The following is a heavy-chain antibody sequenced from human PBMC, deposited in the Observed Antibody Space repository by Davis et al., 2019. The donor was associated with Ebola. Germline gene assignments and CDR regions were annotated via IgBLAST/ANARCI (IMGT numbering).Heavy chain of an antibody. Sequence: GGSLRLSCAASGFTFSTCDMNWVRQAPGKGLEWVSFISSRSSYIYYADSLKGRFTISRDNAENSLYLQMNSLRAEDTAVYFCAKGGVLRILEWLGVWGKGTTVTVSS. D-gene: IGHD3-3*01. CDR2: ISSRSSYI. V-gene: IGHV3-21*03. J-gene: IGHJ6*04. CDR1: GFTFSTCD. CDR3: AKGGVLRILEWLGV.